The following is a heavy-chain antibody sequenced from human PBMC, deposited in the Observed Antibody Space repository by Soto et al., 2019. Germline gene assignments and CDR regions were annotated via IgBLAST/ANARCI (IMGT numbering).Heavy chain of an antibody. J-gene: IGHJ4*02. CDR2: MNPNSGNT. V-gene: IGHV1-8*01. D-gene: IGHD5-18*01. Sequence: QVQLVQSGAEVKKPGASVKVSCKASGYTFTRYDINWVRQATGQGLEWMGWMNPNSGNTGYAQKYQGRVTMTKNTSISTAYKELSSLRSEDTAVYYCARGDSRYSANSDYWGQGTLVTVSS. CDR3: ARGDSRYSANSDY. CDR1: GYTFTRYD.